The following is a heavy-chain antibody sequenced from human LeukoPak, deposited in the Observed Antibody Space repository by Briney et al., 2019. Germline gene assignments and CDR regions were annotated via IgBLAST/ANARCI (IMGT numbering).Heavy chain of an antibody. Sequence: QAGGSLRLSCVASGFTFNNYAMTWVRQAPGKWLEWVSAISGSGYSTYYADSVKGRFTISRDNSKNTLYLQMNSLRAEDTALYFCAQWSRYFDYWGQGTLVTVSS. CDR1: GFTFNNYA. J-gene: IGHJ4*02. CDR2: ISGSGYST. V-gene: IGHV3-23*01. CDR3: AQWSRYFDY. D-gene: IGHD1-26*01.